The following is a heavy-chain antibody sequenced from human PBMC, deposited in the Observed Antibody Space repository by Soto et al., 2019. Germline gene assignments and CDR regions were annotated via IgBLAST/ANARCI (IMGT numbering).Heavy chain of an antibody. D-gene: IGHD1-1*01. V-gene: IGHV3-21*04. CDR3: AKATATSGGAFDI. J-gene: IGHJ3*02. Sequence: GGSLRLSCAASGFTFSSCSMNWVRQAPGKGLEWISSISSSSSYIYYADSVKGRFTISRDNAKNTVYLQMHSLTAGDTAVYYCAKATATSGGAFDICGQGTMVTVSS. CDR2: ISSSSSYI. CDR1: GFTFSSCS.